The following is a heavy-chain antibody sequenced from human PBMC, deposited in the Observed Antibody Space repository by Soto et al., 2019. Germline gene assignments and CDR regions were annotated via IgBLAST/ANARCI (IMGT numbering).Heavy chain of an antibody. CDR2: IYYSGST. D-gene: IGHD5-18*01. Sequence: SETWSLRWTGSGGSISSYCWSGFRQPPGKGLEWIGYIYYSGSTNYNPSLKSRVTISVDTSKNQFSLKLSSVTAADTAVYYCARDNGYSYGYTLDHWGQGTLVTVS. CDR1: GGSISSYC. CDR3: ARDNGYSYGYTLDH. V-gene: IGHV4-59*01. J-gene: IGHJ4*02.